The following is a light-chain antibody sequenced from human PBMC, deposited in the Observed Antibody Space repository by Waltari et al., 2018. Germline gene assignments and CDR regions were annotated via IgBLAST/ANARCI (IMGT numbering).Light chain of an antibody. CDR2: DVT. V-gene: IGLV2-14*03. CDR3: SSWTDSDALKLL. Sequence: QSALTQPASVSGSPGPSITISCTGTSIASHSVSWYQQHPGKAPQVMIYDVTDRPSGVSNRFSGSKSGNTASLTISGLQAEDEADYYCSSWTDSDALKLLFGGGTKLTVL. CDR1: SIASHS. J-gene: IGLJ2*01.